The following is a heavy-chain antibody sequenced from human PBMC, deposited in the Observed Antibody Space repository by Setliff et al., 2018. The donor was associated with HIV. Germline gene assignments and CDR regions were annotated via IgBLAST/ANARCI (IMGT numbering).Heavy chain of an antibody. Sequence: PGGSLRLSCAASGFTFSSYSMNWVRQAPGKGLEWVSSISSSSSYIYYADSVKGRFTISRDNAKNSLFLQMNSLRAEDTAVYYCTRGGYYDSSSYYVSPFDIWGQGTMVTVSS. CDR2: ISSSSSYI. J-gene: IGHJ3*02. D-gene: IGHD3-22*01. V-gene: IGHV3-21*01. CDR3: TRGGYYDSSSYYVSPFDI. CDR1: GFTFSSYS.